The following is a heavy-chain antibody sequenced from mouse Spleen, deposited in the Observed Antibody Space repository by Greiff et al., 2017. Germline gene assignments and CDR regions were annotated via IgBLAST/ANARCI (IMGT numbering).Heavy chain of an antibody. CDR2: INSNGGST. CDR1: GFTFSSYG. J-gene: IGHJ1*01. Sequence: EVKVVESGGGLVQPGGSLKLSCAASGFTFSSYGMSWVRQTPDKRLELVATINSNGGSTYYPDSVKGRFTISRDNAKNTLYLQMSSLKSEDTAMYYCARGGGGNYYFDVWGAGTTVTVSS. CDR3: ARGGGGNYYFDV. D-gene: IGHD2-1*01. V-gene: IGHV5-6-3*01.